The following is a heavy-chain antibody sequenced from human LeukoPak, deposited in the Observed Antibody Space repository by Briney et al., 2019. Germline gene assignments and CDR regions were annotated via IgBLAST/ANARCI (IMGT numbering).Heavy chain of an antibody. CDR2: IYYSGST. Sequence: PSETLSLTCTVSGGSFSSYYWGWIRQPPGKGLEWIGSIYYSGSTYYNPSLKSRVTISVDTSKNQFPLKLSSVTAADTAVYYCARGRGYYYDSSGYQDYWGQGTLVTVSS. V-gene: IGHV4-39*06. D-gene: IGHD3-22*01. CDR3: ARGRGYYYDSSGYQDY. J-gene: IGHJ4*02. CDR1: GGSFSSYY.